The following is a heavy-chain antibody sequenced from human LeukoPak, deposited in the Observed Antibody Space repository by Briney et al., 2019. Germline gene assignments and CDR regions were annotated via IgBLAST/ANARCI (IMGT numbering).Heavy chain of an antibody. CDR3: VREYDSSGYYYFDY. J-gene: IGHJ4*02. D-gene: IGHD3-22*01. CDR1: GFTVSSNY. Sequence: GGSLRLSCAASGFTVSSNYMSWVRQAPGKGLEWVSVIYSGGSTYYADSVKGRFTISRDNSKNTLYLQMNSLRAEDTDVYYCVREYDSSGYYYFDYWGQGTLVTVSS. CDR2: IYSGGST. V-gene: IGHV3-66*01.